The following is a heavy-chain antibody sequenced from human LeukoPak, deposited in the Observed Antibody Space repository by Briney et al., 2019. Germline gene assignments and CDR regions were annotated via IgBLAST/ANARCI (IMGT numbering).Heavy chain of an antibody. V-gene: IGHV3-53*04. D-gene: IGHD2-2*01. CDR1: GFTVSSNY. Sequence: GGSLRLSCAASGFTVSSNYMSWVRQAPGKGLEWVSDIYSGGSTYYADSVKGRFTISRHNSKNTLYLQMNSLRAEDTAVYYCARGEGYCSTSCYNWFDPWGQGTLVTVSS. J-gene: IGHJ5*02. CDR2: IYSGGST. CDR3: ARGEGYCSTSCYNWFDP.